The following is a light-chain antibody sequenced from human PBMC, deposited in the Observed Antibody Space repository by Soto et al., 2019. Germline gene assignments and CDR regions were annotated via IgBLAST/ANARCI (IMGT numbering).Light chain of an antibody. Sequence: QSVLTQPPSVSGAPGQRVTISCSGSSTNMGAGYDVHWYQQLPGTAPKLLIYDNTKRPSGVPDRFSGSKSGTSASLAITGLQAEDEADYYCQSYDTRLSGSCVFGTGTQLTVL. V-gene: IGLV1-40*01. J-gene: IGLJ7*01. CDR1: STNMGAGYD. CDR3: QSYDTRLSGSCV. CDR2: DNT.